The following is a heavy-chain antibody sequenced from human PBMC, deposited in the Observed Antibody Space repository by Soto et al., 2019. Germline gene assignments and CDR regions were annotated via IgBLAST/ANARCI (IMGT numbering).Heavy chain of an antibody. J-gene: IGHJ4*02. V-gene: IGHV3-23*01. D-gene: IGHD3-22*01. Sequence: GGSLRLSCAASGFTFSSYAMSWVRQAPGKGLEWVSAISGSGGSTYYADSVKGRFTISRDNSKNTLYLQMNSLRAEDTAVYYCAKKTTYYYDSSGYLPYYFDYWGQGTLVTVSS. CDR2: ISGSGGST. CDR1: GFTFSSYA. CDR3: AKKTTYYYDSSGYLPYYFDY.